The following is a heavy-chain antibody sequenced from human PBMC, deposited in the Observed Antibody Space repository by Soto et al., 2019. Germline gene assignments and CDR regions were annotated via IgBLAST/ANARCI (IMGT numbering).Heavy chain of an antibody. D-gene: IGHD3-9*01. CDR1: GFSISSSNW. V-gene: IGHV4-4*02. Sequence: PSETLSLTXAASGFSISSSNWRSWVRQPRGKGLEWIADSYHSGTTNYNPSLKTRVSMSVDKPKQQFSLKVTAVSAADTAVYYCARDLLYFDGCETGCYFDSWGQGTLVTVS. CDR3: ARDLLYFDGCETGCYFDS. CDR2: SYHSGTT. J-gene: IGHJ4*02.